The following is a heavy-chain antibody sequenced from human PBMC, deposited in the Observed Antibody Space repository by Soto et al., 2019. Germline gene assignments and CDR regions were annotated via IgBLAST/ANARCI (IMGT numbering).Heavy chain of an antibody. CDR2: ISTTSTYT. CDR1: GFTFSDFY. CDR3: ARSGGDYGY. D-gene: IGHD4-17*01. V-gene: IGHV3-11*06. Sequence: QVQLVESGGGLVKPGGSLRLSCTASGFTFSDFYMTWIRQAPGKGLEWVAYISTTSTYTNYADSVKGRFTISRDNAKNSLSLQMNSLRVEDTAVYYCARSGGDYGYWGQGSLVILSS. J-gene: IGHJ4*02.